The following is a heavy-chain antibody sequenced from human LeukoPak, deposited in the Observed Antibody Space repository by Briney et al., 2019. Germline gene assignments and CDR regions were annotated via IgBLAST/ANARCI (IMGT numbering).Heavy chain of an antibody. CDR1: GGSISSYY. V-gene: IGHV4-59*08. J-gene: IGHJ4*02. CDR2: IYYSGST. D-gene: IGHD3-10*01. Sequence: SETLSLTCTVSGGSISSYYWGWIRQPPGKGLGWIGYIYYSGSTNYNPSLKSRVTISVDTSKNQFSLKLSSVTAADTAVYYCARKDHRGAENFFDYWGQGTLVTVSS. CDR3: ARKDHRGAENFFDY.